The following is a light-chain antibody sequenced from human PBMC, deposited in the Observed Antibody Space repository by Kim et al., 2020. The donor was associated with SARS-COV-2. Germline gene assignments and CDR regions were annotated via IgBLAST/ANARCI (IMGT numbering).Light chain of an antibody. V-gene: IGKV1-17*03. Sequence: ASVGDRVTSTGRASQGVSNSLTWFQQKPGKAPKRLIHAASSLQSGVPSRFSGSGSGREFTLTISSLQPEDFATYYCLQHSSYPFTFGPGTKVDIK. CDR2: AAS. CDR3: LQHSSYPFT. CDR1: QGVSNS. J-gene: IGKJ3*01.